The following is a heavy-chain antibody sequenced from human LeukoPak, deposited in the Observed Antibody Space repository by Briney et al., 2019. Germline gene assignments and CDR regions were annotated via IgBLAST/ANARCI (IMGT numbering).Heavy chain of an antibody. CDR2: INPSGGST. CDR3: AREFPPSRSIAAAGHYFDY. CDR1: GYTFTNYY. D-gene: IGHD6-13*01. J-gene: IGHJ4*02. V-gene: IGHV1-46*01. Sequence: ASVKVSCKASGYTFTNYYMHWVRQAPGQGLEWMGIINPSGGSTTYAQKFQGRVTMTGDTSTSTVYMELSSLRSEDTAVYYCAREFPPSRSIAAAGHYFDYWGQGSLSPSPQ.